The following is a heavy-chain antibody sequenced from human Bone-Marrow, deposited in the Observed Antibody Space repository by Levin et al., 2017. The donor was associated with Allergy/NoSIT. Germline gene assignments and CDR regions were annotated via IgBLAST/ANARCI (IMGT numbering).Heavy chain of an antibody. D-gene: IGHD5-12*01. V-gene: IGHV1-69*13. CDR3: ARGIVATGMIGYWFDP. CDR1: GGTFSSYA. Sequence: SVKVSCKASGGTFSSYAISWVRQAPGQGLEWMGGIIPIFGTANYAQKFQGRVTITADESTSTAYMELSSLRSEDTAVYYCARGIVATGMIGYWFDPWGQGTLVTVSS. CDR2: IIPIFGTA. J-gene: IGHJ5*02.